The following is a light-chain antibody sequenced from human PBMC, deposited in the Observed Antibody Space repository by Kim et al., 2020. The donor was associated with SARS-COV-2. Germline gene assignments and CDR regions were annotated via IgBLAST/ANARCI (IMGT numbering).Light chain of an antibody. CDR1: QDINNY. CDR3: QQCDNNPLFT. J-gene: IGKJ3*01. Sequence: VGDRVTITCQASQDINNYLNWYQQKPGKAPKFLIYDASNLETGVPSRFSGSGSGTDLTFTISSLQPEDNATYYCQQCDNNPLFTFGPGTKVDIK. V-gene: IGKV1-33*01. CDR2: DAS.